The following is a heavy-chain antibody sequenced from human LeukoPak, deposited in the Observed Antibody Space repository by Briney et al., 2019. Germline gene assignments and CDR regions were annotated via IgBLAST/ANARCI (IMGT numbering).Heavy chain of an antibody. Sequence: GASVKVSCKASGGTFSSYAISWVRQAPGQGLEWMGRIIPILGIANYAQKFQGRVTITADKSTSTAYMELSSLRSEDTAVYYCARGGSEKRYYDFWSGYSFLDYXGQGTLVTVSS. J-gene: IGHJ4*02. CDR3: ARGGSEKRYYDFWSGYSFLDY. V-gene: IGHV1-69*04. CDR1: GGTFSSYA. D-gene: IGHD3-3*01. CDR2: IIPILGIA.